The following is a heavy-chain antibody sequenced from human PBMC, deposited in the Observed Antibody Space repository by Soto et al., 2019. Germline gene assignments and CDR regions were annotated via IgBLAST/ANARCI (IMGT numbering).Heavy chain of an antibody. CDR3: AGVFGPNQRASSGYCL. J-gene: IGHJ4*02. CDR2: VLQTGNT. D-gene: IGHD5-12*01. Sequence: QVRLEEWGAGLLKPSETLSLTCAVYGASFSTYYWSWIRQPPGKGLEWIGDVLQTGNTYYNPSLQRRATISIDTSTNQFSLRLTSVPAAGPAVYYCAGVFGPNQRASSGYCLWGQGTLVTVSS. CDR1: GASFSTYY. V-gene: IGHV4-34*12.